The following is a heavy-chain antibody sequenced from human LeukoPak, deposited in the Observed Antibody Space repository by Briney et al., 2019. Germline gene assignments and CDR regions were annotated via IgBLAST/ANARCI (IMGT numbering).Heavy chain of an antibody. CDR1: GDSVSSGSYF. D-gene: IGHD5-12*01. J-gene: IGHJ4*02. CDR2: MHPRGGT. V-gene: IGHV4-61*10. CDR3: ARGDYYDYGYFDY. Sequence: SETLSLTCTVSGDSVSSGSYFWSWIRQPAGKGMEWIGCMHPRGGTNYNPSLKSRVTMSVDTSKKQFSLKLNSVTAADTAVYYCARGDYYDYGYFDYWGQGTLVTVSS.